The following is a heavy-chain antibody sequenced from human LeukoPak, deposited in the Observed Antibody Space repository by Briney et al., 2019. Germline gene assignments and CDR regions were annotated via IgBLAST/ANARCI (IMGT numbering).Heavy chain of an antibody. Sequence: GGSLRLSCAASGFTFSNYGMHWVRQAPGKGLEWVAVISYGGSNKYYGDSVKGRFTISRDNSKNTLYLQMNSLRGEDTDVYYCAKDGGPRRYRYGYPSYYGMDVWGQGTTVTV. V-gene: IGHV3-30*18. CDR1: GFTFSNYG. CDR3: AKDGGPRRYRYGYPSYYGMDV. J-gene: IGHJ6*02. CDR2: ISYGGSNK. D-gene: IGHD5-18*01.